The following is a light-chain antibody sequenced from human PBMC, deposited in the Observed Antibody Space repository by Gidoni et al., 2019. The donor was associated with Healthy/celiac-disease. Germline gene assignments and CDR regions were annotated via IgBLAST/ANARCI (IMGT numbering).Light chain of an antibody. CDR3: QQYNSYPWT. Sequence: DIQITQSPSTLSASVGDRVTITCRASQSISSWLSWYQQKPGKAPKLLIYDASSLESGVPSRFSGRGFGTEFTLNISSLQPDDFATYYCQQYNSYPWTFGQGTKVEIK. J-gene: IGKJ1*01. V-gene: IGKV1-5*01. CDR1: QSISSW. CDR2: DAS.